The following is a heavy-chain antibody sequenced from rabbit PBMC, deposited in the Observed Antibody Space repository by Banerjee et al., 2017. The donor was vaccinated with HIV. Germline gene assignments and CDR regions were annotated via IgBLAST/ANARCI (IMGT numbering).Heavy chain of an antibody. CDR1: GFSFSSGYD. J-gene: IGHJ3*01. CDR2: IYAGSGNT. CDR3: ARGDAGSSWGLDL. V-gene: IGHV1S45*01. D-gene: IGHD4-2*01. Sequence: QQQLEESGGDLVKPEGSLTLTCKASGFSFSSGYDMCWVRQAPGKGLEWIGYIYAGSGNTWYANWVNGRFTISKTSSTTVTLQLNSLTAADTATYFCARGDAGSSWGLDLWGPGTLVTVS.